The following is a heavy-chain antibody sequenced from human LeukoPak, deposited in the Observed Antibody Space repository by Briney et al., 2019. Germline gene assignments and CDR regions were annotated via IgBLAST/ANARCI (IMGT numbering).Heavy chain of an antibody. J-gene: IGHJ4*02. D-gene: IGHD2-2*01. Sequence: ASVKVSCKSSGYTFTHYHIHGVRQAPGQGPEWMGWINPDSGDTKYAQKFQGRVTVTRDTSINTAYMYLSSLTSDDTAVYYCARGGYCTGMSCYLPDDWGQGTLVTVSS. V-gene: IGHV1-2*02. CDR3: ARGGYCTGMSCYLPDD. CDR2: INPDSGDT. CDR1: GYTFTHYH.